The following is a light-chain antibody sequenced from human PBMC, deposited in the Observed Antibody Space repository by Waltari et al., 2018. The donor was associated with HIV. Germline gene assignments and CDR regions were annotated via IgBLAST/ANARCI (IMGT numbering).Light chain of an antibody. CDR3: QAWDSSTEGGV. Sequence: SYELTQPPSVSVSPGKTASITFSGEKLGDKYACWYQQKPGQSPVLVIYQDSKRPSGIPERFSGSNSGNTATLTISGTQAMDEADYYCQAWDSSTEGGVFGTGTKVTVL. V-gene: IGLV3-1*01. J-gene: IGLJ1*01. CDR2: QDS. CDR1: KLGDKY.